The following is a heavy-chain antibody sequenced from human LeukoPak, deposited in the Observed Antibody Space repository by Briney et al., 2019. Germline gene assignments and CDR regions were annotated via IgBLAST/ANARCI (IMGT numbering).Heavy chain of an antibody. CDR1: GFTFSASA. J-gene: IGHJ4*02. CDR2: VNGGGSST. D-gene: IGHD3-3*01. CDR3: ARVGELRFLEWLPPFDY. V-gene: IGHV3-23*01. Sequence: GGSLRLSCAASGFTFSASAMNWVRQAPAKGLEWVSSVNGGGSSTYYADSVKGRFTISRGNSKNTLYLQMNSLRAEDTAVYYCARVGELRFLEWLPPFDYWGQGTLVTVSS.